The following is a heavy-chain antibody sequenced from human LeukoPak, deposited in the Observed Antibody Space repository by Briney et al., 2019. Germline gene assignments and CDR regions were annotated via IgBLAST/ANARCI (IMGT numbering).Heavy chain of an antibody. CDR3: ASRIGRYLYYFGMDV. Sequence: SETLSLTCAVSGGPFSHYYWTWIRQPPGKGLEWIGEINENGNTNYDPSLKSRVTISVDTSRNHCSLNLTSVTAADTAVYYCASRIGRYLYYFGMDVWGQGTTVTVSS. CDR1: GGPFSHYY. V-gene: IGHV4-34*01. D-gene: IGHD1-26*01. J-gene: IGHJ6*02. CDR2: INENGNT.